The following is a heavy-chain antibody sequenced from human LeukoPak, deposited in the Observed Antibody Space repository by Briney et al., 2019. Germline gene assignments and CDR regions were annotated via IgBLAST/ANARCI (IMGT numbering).Heavy chain of an antibody. CDR2: IYYSGST. J-gene: IGHJ4*02. Sequence: PSETLSLTCTVSGGSISSSSYYWGWIRQPPGTGLEWIGSIYYSGSTYYNPSLKSRVTISVDTSKNQFSLKLSSVTAADTAVYYCASTKSYDSSGYPFDYWGRGTLVTVSS. D-gene: IGHD3-22*01. CDR3: ASTKSYDSSGYPFDY. CDR1: GGSISSSSYY. V-gene: IGHV4-39*01.